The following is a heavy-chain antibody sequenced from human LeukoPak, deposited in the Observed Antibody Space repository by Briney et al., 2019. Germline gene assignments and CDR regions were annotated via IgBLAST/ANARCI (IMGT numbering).Heavy chain of an antibody. CDR2: FDPQDGET. Sequence: ASVKVSCKVSGYTLTDLSMHWVRQAPGEGLEWMGGFDPQDGETIYAQKFQGRVTMTEDTSTDTAYMELTSLKSEDTAVYYCATFALFGVVNAYCFYYWGQGTLVTVSS. J-gene: IGHJ4*02. CDR3: ATFALFGVVNAYCFYY. CDR1: GYTLTDLS. D-gene: IGHD3-3*01. V-gene: IGHV1-24*01.